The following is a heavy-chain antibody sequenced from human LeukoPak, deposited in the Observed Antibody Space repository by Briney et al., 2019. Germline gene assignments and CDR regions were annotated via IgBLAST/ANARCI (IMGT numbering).Heavy chain of an antibody. V-gene: IGHV4-39*01. D-gene: IGHD6-13*01. J-gene: IGHJ3*02. Sequence: PSETLSLTCTVSGGSISSSTYYWGWIRQPPGKGLEWIGSIYYSGSTYYDASLKSRVTISADTSKNQFSLKLSSVTAAGTAVYYCARPLSGSSSWHGDAFDIWGQGTMVTVSS. CDR2: IYYSGST. CDR3: ARPLSGSSSWHGDAFDI. CDR1: GGSISSSTYY.